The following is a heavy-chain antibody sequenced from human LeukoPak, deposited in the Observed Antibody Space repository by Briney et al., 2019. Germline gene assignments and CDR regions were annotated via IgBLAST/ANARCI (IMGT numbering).Heavy chain of an antibody. CDR1: GFTFSSYG. V-gene: IGHV3-33*01. J-gene: IGHJ4*02. CDR2: IWYDGSNK. D-gene: IGHD3-22*01. Sequence: PGGSLRLSCAASGFTFSSYGMHWVRQAPGKGLEWVAVIWYDGSNKCYADSVKGRFTISRDNSKNTLYLQMNSLRAEDTAVYYCARDRERSGYYYWGQGTLVTVSS. CDR3: ARDRERSGYYY.